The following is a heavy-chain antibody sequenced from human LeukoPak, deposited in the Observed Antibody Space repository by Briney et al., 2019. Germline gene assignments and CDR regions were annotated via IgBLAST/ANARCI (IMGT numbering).Heavy chain of an antibody. D-gene: IGHD2-2*03. V-gene: IGHV4-59*12. CDR1: GGSISTYY. Sequence: SETLSLTCTVSGGSISTYYWSWIRQPPGKGLEWIGFIHYSGSTNYNPSLKSRVTISVDTSKNQFSLKLTSVTAADTAVYYCARLLRVGYCSTTSCNWFDPWGQGTLVTVSS. CDR3: ARLLRVGYCSTTSCNWFDP. J-gene: IGHJ5*02. CDR2: IHYSGST.